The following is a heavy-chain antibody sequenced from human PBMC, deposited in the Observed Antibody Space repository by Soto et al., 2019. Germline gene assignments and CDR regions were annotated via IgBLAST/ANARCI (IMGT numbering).Heavy chain of an antibody. Sequence: GASVKVTCKASGYTFTSYAMRWVRQAPGQRLEWMGWINAGNGDTKYSEKFQGRVTITGRTSASTAYMDLSSLRSEDTAVYYCATQGRTTTEFDFWGQGTLVTVSS. D-gene: IGHD4-4*01. CDR1: GYTFTSYA. CDR3: ATQGRTTTEFDF. CDR2: INAGNGDT. J-gene: IGHJ4*02. V-gene: IGHV1-3*01.